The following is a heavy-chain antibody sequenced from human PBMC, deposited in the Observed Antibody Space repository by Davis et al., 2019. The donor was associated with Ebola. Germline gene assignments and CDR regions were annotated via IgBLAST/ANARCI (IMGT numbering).Heavy chain of an antibody. D-gene: IGHD2-8*02. Sequence: GESLKISCAASGLIFSSYAMHWVRQAPGKGLEWVAVISPDGSDKNYADSGKGRFTISRDNSKNTLDLQMNSLRPEDTAVYYCVKTRSNWWNDALEIWGRGTMVIVSS. CDR1: GLIFSSYA. CDR2: ISPDGSDK. J-gene: IGHJ3*02. V-gene: IGHV3-30*04. CDR3: VKTRSNWWNDALEI.